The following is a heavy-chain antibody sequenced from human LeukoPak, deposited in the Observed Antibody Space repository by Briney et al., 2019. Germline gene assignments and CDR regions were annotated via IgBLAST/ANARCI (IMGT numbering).Heavy chain of an antibody. Sequence: TGGSLRLSCAASGLTFSGFWMSWVRQAPGKGLEWVANINGDGSQKNYVGSVKGRFTISRDNAKNSLYLQLNSLRAEDTAVYYCASGGHIDYCGQGSLVTVSS. D-gene: IGHD3-16*01. CDR2: INGDGSQK. CDR3: ASGGHIDY. CDR1: GLTFSGFW. J-gene: IGHJ4*02. V-gene: IGHV3-7*05.